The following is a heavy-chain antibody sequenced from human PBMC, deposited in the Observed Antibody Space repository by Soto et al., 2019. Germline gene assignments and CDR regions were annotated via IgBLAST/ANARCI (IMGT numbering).Heavy chain of an antibody. V-gene: IGHV4-59*01. CDR3: ARGGGNCSGGSCYSVIDY. Sequence: PSETLSLTCTVSGGSISSYYWSWIRQPPGKGLEWIGYIYYSGSTNYNPSLKSRVTISVDTSKNQFSLKLSSVTAADTAVYYCARGGGNCSGGSCYSVIDYWAQGTLVTVSS. CDR2: IYYSGST. D-gene: IGHD2-15*01. CDR1: GGSISSYY. J-gene: IGHJ4*02.